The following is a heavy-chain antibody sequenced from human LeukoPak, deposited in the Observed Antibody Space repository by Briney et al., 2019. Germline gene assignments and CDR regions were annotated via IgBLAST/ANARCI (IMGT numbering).Heavy chain of an antibody. CDR2: INPNSGDT. CDR3: TTFDY. V-gene: IGHV1-2*02. CDR1: GYTFSDYY. J-gene: IGHJ4*02. Sequence: ASVKVSCKTSGYTFSDYYIHWIRQAPGQGLEWVGWINPNSGDTDYAQKFQGRVTMTRDMSMSTVYMELSSLRSEDTAVFYCTTFDYWGQGTLVTVSS. D-gene: IGHD1-1*01.